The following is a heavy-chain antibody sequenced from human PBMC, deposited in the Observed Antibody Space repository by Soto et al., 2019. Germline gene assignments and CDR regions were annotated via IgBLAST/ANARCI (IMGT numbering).Heavy chain of an antibody. V-gene: IGHV1-69*06. CDR2: IVPNVGTV. J-gene: IGHJ4*02. D-gene: IGHD3-3*01. CDR3: ARRDTSGFLRYFDN. CDR1: GGTFGSFINYP. Sequence: SVKVSCKSSGGTFGSFINYPINWVRQAPGQGLEWMGGIVPNVGTVNYAQKFRGKVTITADKSTGTAYMELSSLRSEDTALYYCARRDTSGFLRYFDNWGQGTQVTVSS.